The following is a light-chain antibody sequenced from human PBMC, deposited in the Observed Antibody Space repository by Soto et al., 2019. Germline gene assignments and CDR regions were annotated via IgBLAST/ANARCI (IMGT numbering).Light chain of an antibody. V-gene: IGLV2-8*01. J-gene: IGLJ3*02. CDR3: TSYVGNDIWV. CDR2: EVT. Sequence: QSALTQPPSATGCPGQSVAISCTGTSSDVGAYKYVSWYQQYPGKAPKLMIYEVTKRPSGVPDRFSGSKSGNTASLTVFGLQAEDEADYYCTSYVGNDIWVFGGGTKLTVL. CDR1: SSDVGAYKY.